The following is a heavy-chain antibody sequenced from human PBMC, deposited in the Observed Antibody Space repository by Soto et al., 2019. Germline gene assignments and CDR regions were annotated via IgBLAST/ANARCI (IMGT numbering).Heavy chain of an antibody. J-gene: IGHJ4*02. CDR2: ISSSSSYI. V-gene: IGHV3-21*01. Sequence: PLGSLRLSCAASGFTFSSYSMNWVRQAPGKGLEWVSSISSSSSYIYYADSVKGRFTISRDNAKNSLYLQMNSLRAEDTAVYYCARAGEYSSSSFDYWGQGTLVTVSS. CDR1: GFTFSSYS. CDR3: ARAGEYSSSSFDY. D-gene: IGHD6-6*01.